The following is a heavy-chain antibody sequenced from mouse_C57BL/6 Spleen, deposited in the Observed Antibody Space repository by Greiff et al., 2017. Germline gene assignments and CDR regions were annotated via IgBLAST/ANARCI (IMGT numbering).Heavy chain of an antibody. V-gene: IGHV1-64*01. CDR2: IYPNSGST. D-gene: IGHD4-1*01. CDR3: ARSRLGEFAY. Sequence: QVQLQQPGAELVKPGASVQLSCKASGYTFTSYWMHWVQQRPGQGLEWIGMIYPNSGSTNYNEKFKSKATLTVDKSSSTAYMQLSSLTSEDSAVYYCARSRLGEFAYWGQGTLVTVSA. J-gene: IGHJ3*01. CDR1: GYTFTSYW.